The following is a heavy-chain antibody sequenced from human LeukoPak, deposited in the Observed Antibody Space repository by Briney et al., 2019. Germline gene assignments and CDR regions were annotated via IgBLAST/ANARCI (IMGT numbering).Heavy chain of an antibody. D-gene: IGHD2-2*02. J-gene: IGHJ4*02. CDR2: NNHSGST. Sequence: PSETLSLTCAVYGGSFSGYYWSWIRQPPGKGLEWIGENNHSGSTNYNPSLKSRVTISVDTSKNQFSLKLSSVTAADTAVYYCARDSYGDCSSTSCYISVWYYWGQGTLVTVSS. V-gene: IGHV4-34*01. CDR3: ARDSYGDCSSTSCYISVWYY. CDR1: GGSFSGYY.